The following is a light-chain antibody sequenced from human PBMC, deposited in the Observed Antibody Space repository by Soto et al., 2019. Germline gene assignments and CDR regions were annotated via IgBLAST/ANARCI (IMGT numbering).Light chain of an antibody. V-gene: IGLV2-14*01. J-gene: IGLJ2*01. Sequence: QSVLTQPASVSGSPGQSITISCTGTNSDVGGYDYVSWFQQHPGKAPKLIIYEVGNRPSGVSNRFSGSKFGNTASLTVSGLQAEDEADYFCSSYASSSTVVFGGGTKLTVL. CDR3: SSYASSSTVV. CDR1: NSDVGGYDY. CDR2: EVG.